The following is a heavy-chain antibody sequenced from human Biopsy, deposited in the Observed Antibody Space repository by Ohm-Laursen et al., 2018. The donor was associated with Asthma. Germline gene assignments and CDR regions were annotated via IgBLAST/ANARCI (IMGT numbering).Heavy chain of an antibody. D-gene: IGHD3-3*01. CDR1: GFSFGSFG. Sequence: FPRLSCAASGFSFGSFGMHWVRQVPGKGPEWVALISFDGRYEYYADSVKGRFTISRDNPMKRLYLQMSSLTAEDTAVYYCASRGGDFWSGYYMDYWGQGTLVTVSS. CDR3: ASRGGDFWSGYYMDY. V-gene: IGHV3-30*03. J-gene: IGHJ4*02. CDR2: ISFDGRYE.